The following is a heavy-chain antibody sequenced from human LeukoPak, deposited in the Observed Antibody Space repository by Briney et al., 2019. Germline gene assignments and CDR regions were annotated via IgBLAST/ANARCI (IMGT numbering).Heavy chain of an antibody. J-gene: IGHJ3*02. CDR2: ISYDGSNK. Sequence: PGGSLRLPCAASGFTFSSYAMHWVRQAPGKGLEWVAVISYDGSNKYYADSVKGRFTISRDNSKNTLYLQMNSLRAEDTAVYYCARSIAAHDLGAFDIWGQGTMVTVSS. V-gene: IGHV3-30-3*01. CDR3: ARSIAAHDLGAFDI. D-gene: IGHD6-13*01. CDR1: GFTFSSYA.